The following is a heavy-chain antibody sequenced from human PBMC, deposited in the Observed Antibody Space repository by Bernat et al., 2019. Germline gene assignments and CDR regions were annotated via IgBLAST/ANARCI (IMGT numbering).Heavy chain of an antibody. CDR3: ARGGYYDSSGYYLPDAFDI. V-gene: IGHV3-74*01. D-gene: IGHD3-22*01. CDR2: INSDGSST. J-gene: IGHJ3*02. CDR1: GFTFSSYW. Sequence: EVQLVESGGGLVQPGGSLRLSCAASGFTFSSYWMHWVRQAPGKGLVWVSRINSDGSSTSYADSVKGRFTISRDNAKNTLYLQMNSLRAEDTAVYYCARGGYYDSSGYYLPDAFDIWGQGTMVTVSS.